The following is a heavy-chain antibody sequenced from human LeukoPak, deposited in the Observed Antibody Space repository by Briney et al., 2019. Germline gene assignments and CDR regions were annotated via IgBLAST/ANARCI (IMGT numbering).Heavy chain of an antibody. CDR2: INPSGGST. CDR1: GYTFTSYY. CDR3: AXXXXXLGLIVGATYFDY. V-gene: IGHV1-46*01. D-gene: IGHD1-26*01. J-gene: IGHJ4*02. Sequence: ASVKVSCKASGYTFTSYYMHWVRQAPGQGLEWMGIINPSGGSTSYAQKFQGRVTMTRDMSTSTVYMELSSLRSEDTAVYYCAXXXXXLGLIVGATYFDYWGQGTLVTVSS.